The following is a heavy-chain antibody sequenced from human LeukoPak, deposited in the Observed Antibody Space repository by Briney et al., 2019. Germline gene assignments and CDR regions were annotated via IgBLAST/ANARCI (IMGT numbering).Heavy chain of an antibody. CDR3: ARSDYYDSSRYYYGY. CDR2: ISSSGSTI. Sequence: GGSLRLSCAASGFTFSNYEMNWVRQAPGKGLEWVSYISSSGSTIYYADSVKGRFTISRDNAKNSLYLQMNTLRAEDTAVYYCARSDYYDSSRYYYGYWGRGTLVTVSS. D-gene: IGHD3-22*01. CDR1: GFTFSNYE. V-gene: IGHV3-48*03. J-gene: IGHJ4*02.